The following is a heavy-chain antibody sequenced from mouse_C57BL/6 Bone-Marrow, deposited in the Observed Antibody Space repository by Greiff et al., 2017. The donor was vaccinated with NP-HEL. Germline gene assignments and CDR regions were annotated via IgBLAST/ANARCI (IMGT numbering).Heavy chain of an antibody. V-gene: IGHV5-17*01. CDR1: GFTFSDYG. CDR2: ISSGSSTI. CDR3: ARRRLGYAMDY. D-gene: IGHD3-3*01. Sequence: EVQRVESGGGLVKPGGSLKLSCAASGFTFSDYGMHWVRQAPEKGLEWVAYISSGSSTIYYADTVKGRFTISRDNAKNTLFLQMTSLRSEDTAMYYCARRRLGYAMDYWGQGTSVTVSS. J-gene: IGHJ4*01.